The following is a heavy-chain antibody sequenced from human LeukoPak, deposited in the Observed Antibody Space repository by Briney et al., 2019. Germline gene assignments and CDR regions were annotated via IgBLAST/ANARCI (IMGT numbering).Heavy chain of an antibody. Sequence: SETLSLTCAVHGGSLSGFYWSWIRQPPGKGLEWIGEINHSGTTNYNPSLKSRVTISVDTSKNQVSLDLASVTAADTAVYYCARASSFDKTTRWNPAYFGPWGQGTLVTVFS. CDR3: ARASSFDKTTRWNPAYFGP. CDR1: GGSLSGFY. CDR2: INHSGTT. V-gene: IGHV4-34*01. D-gene: IGHD1-1*01. J-gene: IGHJ5*02.